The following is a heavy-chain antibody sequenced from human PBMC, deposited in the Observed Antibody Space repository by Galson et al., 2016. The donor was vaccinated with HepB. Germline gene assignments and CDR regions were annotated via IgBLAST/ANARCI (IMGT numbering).Heavy chain of an antibody. Sequence: SLRLSCAASGFTFSSYNMNWVRQAPGKGLGWVSYIGSGGIGINYADSVKDRFTISGDNAEGSLYLQMNSLRDEDTAVYYCARDGAPQLRALDVWGKGTTVTVSS. V-gene: IGHV3-48*02. J-gene: IGHJ6*04. CDR3: ARDGAPQLRALDV. D-gene: IGHD3-3*01. CDR1: GFTFSSYN. CDR2: IGSGGIGI.